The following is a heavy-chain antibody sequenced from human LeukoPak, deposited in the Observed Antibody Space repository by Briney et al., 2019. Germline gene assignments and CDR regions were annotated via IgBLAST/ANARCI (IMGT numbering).Heavy chain of an antibody. D-gene: IGHD3-22*01. Sequence: GGSLRLSCAASGFTFGSYWMSWVRQAPGKGLEWVAFIRYDGSNKYYADSVKGRFTISRDNSKNTLYLQMNSLRAEDTAVYYCAKIYSSGYYADDYWGQGTLVTVSS. CDR1: GFTFGSYW. CDR2: IRYDGSNK. J-gene: IGHJ4*02. V-gene: IGHV3-30*02. CDR3: AKIYSSGYYADDY.